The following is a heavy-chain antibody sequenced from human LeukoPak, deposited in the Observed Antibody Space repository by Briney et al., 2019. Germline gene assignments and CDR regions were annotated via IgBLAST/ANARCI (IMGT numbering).Heavy chain of an antibody. J-gene: IGHJ4*02. Sequence: PGGSLRLSCAASGFTFSSYSMNWVRQAPGKGLEWVASISSSSSYIYYADSVKGRFTISRDNAKNSLYLQMNSLRAEDTAVYYCARVTSGYYYDTGGYSDWGQGTLVTVSS. CDR1: GFTFSSYS. CDR3: ARVTSGYYYDTGGYSD. V-gene: IGHV3-21*01. CDR2: ISSSSSYI. D-gene: IGHD3-22*01.